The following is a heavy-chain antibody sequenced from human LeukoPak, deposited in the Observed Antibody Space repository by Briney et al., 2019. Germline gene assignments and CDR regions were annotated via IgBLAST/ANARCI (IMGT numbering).Heavy chain of an antibody. CDR3: AKDRPIQGGFDP. CDR1: GFIFSSFG. J-gene: IGHJ5*02. Sequence: HPGGSLRLSCAASGFIFSSFGMLWVRQAPGKGPQWVAFIRSDGRNTYYADSVQGRFTASRDNSKNTLFLQMNSLRPEDTAVYYCAKDRPIQGGFDPWGQGTPVTVSS. CDR2: IRSDGRNT. V-gene: IGHV3-30*02. D-gene: IGHD5-18*01.